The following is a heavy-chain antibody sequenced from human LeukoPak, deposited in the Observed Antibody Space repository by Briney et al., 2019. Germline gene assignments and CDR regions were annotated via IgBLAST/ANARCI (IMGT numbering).Heavy chain of an antibody. D-gene: IGHD3-22*01. CDR3: ARTSYYYDSSVVDY. Sequence: SETLSLPCTVSGGSISSGGYYWSWIRQHPGKGLEWIGYIYYSGSTYCNPSLKSRVTISVDTSKNQFSLKLSSVTAADTAVYYCARTSYYYDSSVVDYWGQGTLVTVSS. CDR1: GGSISSGGYY. J-gene: IGHJ4*02. CDR2: IYYSGST. V-gene: IGHV4-31*03.